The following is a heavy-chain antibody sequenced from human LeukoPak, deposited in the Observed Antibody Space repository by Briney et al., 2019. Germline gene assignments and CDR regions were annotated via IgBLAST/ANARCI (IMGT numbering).Heavy chain of an antibody. Sequence: NPSETLSLTCAVYGGSFSGYYWSWIRQPPGKGQEWIGEINHSGSTNYNPSLKTRVTISVDTSKNQFSLKLSSVTAADTAVYYCARGRKRITMIVVAKYFDYWGQGTLVTVSS. CDR1: GGSFSGYY. J-gene: IGHJ4*02. CDR3: ARGRKRITMIVVAKYFDY. D-gene: IGHD3-22*01. CDR2: INHSGST. V-gene: IGHV4-34*01.